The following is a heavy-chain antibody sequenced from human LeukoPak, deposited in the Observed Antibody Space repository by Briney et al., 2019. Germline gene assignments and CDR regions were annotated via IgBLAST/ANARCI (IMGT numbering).Heavy chain of an antibody. J-gene: IGHJ3*02. CDR1: GGSFSGYY. V-gene: IGHV4-34*01. CDR2: INHSGST. D-gene: IGHD6-13*01. CDR3: ARGWSSSWYSGGAFDI. Sequence: KPSETLSLTCAVYGGSFSGYYWSWIRQPPGKGLEWIGEINHSGSTNYNPSLKSRVTISVDTSKNQFSPKLSSVTAADTAVYYCARGWSSSWYSGGAFDIWGQGTMVTVSS.